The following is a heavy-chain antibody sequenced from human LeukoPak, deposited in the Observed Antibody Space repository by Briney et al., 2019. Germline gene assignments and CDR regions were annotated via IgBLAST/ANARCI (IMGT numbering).Heavy chain of an antibody. D-gene: IGHD6-19*01. CDR3: ARDSLNSGRDFDY. V-gene: IGHV1-18*01. CDR2: ISAYKGNT. CDR1: GYTFTSYG. Sequence: ASVKVSCKASGYTFTSYGIIWVRQAPGQGLEWMGWISAYKGNTKYAQKSQGRVTMTTDTSTRTVYMEVRSLRSDDTAVYYCARDSLNSGRDFDYWGQGTLVTVSS. J-gene: IGHJ4*02.